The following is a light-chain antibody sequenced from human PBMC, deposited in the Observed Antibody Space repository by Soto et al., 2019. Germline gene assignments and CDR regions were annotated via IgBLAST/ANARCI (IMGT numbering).Light chain of an antibody. CDR2: DAS. CDR1: QSVGSK. V-gene: IGKV3D-15*01. CDR3: QQYNNWLRT. Sequence: EIVMTQSPPTLSVSPGERATLSCRASQSVGSKLAWYQQRPGQAPRLLIYDASNRATGIPARFSGSGSGTEFSLTISSLQSEDFAVYYCQQYNNWLRTFGQGTKVDIK. J-gene: IGKJ1*01.